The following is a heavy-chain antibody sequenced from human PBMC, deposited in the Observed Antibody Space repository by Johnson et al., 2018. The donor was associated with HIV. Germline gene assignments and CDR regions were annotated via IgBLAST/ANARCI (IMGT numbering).Heavy chain of an antibody. Sequence: VQLVESGGGVERPGGSLRLSCAASGFTFDDYDMSWVRQAPGKGLEWVSAIGTAGDTYYADSVKGRLTISRDNSKNTLYLQMNSLRAEDTAVYYCARGEYQLLSGGFAFDIWGQGTMVTVSS. CDR2: IGTAGDT. V-gene: IGHV3-66*02. CDR3: ARGEYQLLSGGFAFDI. CDR1: GFTFDDYD. J-gene: IGHJ3*02. D-gene: IGHD2-2*01.